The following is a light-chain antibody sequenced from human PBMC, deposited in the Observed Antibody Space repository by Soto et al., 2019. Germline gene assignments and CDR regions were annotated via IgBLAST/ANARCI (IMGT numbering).Light chain of an antibody. V-gene: IGKV3-15*01. CDR2: GTS. J-gene: IGKJ2*01. CDR1: QSVNIN. CDR3: QQYDTSPPMYT. Sequence: EIVMTQSPATLSVSPGERATLSCRASQSVNINLAWYQQKPGQAPRLLIYGTSTRATGVPARFSGSGSGTEFTLTISRLEPDDVAVYYCQQYDTSPPMYTFGQGTKVDIK.